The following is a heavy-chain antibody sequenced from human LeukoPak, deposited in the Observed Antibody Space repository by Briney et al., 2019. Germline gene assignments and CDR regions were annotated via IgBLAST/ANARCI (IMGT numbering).Heavy chain of an antibody. V-gene: IGHV1-18*01. CDR1: GYTFTSSG. J-gene: IGHJ6*02. CDR3: SSPRGGYDFWSGDYGMDV. Sequence: GASVKISCKAPGYTFTSSGISWVRQAPGDGLEWIGWISAYNGNTNYAQTLQGRVTMTTDSSTCTAYMELRSLRSDDTAVYYWSSPRGGYDFWSGDYGMDVWSQATTVTVSS. CDR2: ISAYNGNT. D-gene: IGHD3-3*01.